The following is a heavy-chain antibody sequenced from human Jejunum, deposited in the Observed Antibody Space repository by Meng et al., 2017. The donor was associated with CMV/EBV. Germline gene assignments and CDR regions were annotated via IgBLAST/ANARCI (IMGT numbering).Heavy chain of an antibody. CDR1: GFTFSSSA. V-gene: IGHV3-23*01. J-gene: IGHJ4*02. CDR2: ITGTAGST. CDR3: AKDRSFTVRGYFDY. Sequence: GFTFSSSAMSWVRQAPGKGLEWASAITGTAGSTFYADSVKGRFTISRDNSKNTLYLQMNSLRAEDTAVYYCAKDRSFTVRGYFDYWGQGTLVTVSS. D-gene: IGHD4-11*01.